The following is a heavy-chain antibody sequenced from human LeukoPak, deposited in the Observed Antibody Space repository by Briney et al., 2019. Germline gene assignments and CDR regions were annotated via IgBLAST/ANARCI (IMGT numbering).Heavy chain of an antibody. V-gene: IGHV4-34*01. D-gene: IGHD1-14*01. CDR1: GGSFSGYY. J-gene: IGHJ3*02. Sequence: PSETLSLTCAVYGGSFSGYYWSWIRQPPGKGLEWIGEINHSGSTNYNPSLKSRVTISVDTSMTQFSLKLSSVTAAGTAVYYCARGSGMDAFDIWGQGTLVTVSS. CDR3: ARGSGMDAFDI. CDR2: INHSGST.